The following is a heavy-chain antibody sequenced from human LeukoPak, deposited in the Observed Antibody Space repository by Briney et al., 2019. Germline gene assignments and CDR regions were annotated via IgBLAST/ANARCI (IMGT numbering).Heavy chain of an antibody. CDR1: GVTVSSQY. CDR3: AKNQGQWLVPVDY. Sequence: GGSLRLSCAASGVTVSSQYMNWVRRAPGKGLEWVSVIYGVDGTSYADSVKGRFTISRDNSKNTVYLQMNNLRAEDTALYYCAKNQGQWLVPVDYWGQGTLVTVSS. J-gene: IGHJ4*02. D-gene: IGHD6-19*01. V-gene: IGHV3-53*01. CDR2: IYGVDGT.